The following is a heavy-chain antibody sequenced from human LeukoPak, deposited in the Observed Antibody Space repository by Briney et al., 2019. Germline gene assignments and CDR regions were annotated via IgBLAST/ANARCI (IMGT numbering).Heavy chain of an antibody. D-gene: IGHD6-13*01. CDR2: IIPIFGTA. CDR1: GGTFSSYA. CDR3: ARGYSSSWEDPPMAFDI. J-gene: IGHJ3*02. Sequence: ASVKVSYKASGGTFSSYAISWVRQAPGQGLEWMGGIIPIFGTANYAQKFQGRVTITADESTSTAYMELSSLRSEDTAVYYCARGYSSSWEDPPMAFDIWGQGTMVTVSS. V-gene: IGHV1-69*01.